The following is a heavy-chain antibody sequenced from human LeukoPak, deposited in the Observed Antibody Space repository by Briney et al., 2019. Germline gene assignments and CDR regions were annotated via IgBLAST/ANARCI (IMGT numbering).Heavy chain of an antibody. CDR1: GFTFSSYE. J-gene: IGHJ6*04. CDR3: AELGITMIGGV. Sequence: GGFLRLSCAASGFTFSSYEMNWVRQAPGKGLEWVSYISSGCSTIYYADSVKGRFTISRDNAKNSLYLQMNTLRAEDTAVYYCAELGITMIGGVWGKGTTVTISS. V-gene: IGHV3-48*03. CDR2: ISSGCSTI. D-gene: IGHD3-10*02.